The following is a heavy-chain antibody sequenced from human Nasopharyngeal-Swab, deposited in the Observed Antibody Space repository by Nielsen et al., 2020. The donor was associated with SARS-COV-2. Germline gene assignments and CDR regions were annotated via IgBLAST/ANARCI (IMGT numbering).Heavy chain of an antibody. Sequence: GESLKISCAASGFTFSDYYMSWIRQAPGKGLEWVSYISSSGSTIYYADSVKGRFTISRDNAKNSLYLQMNSLRAEDTAVYYCASGGRDSSSHYFDYWGQGTLVTVSS. CDR3: ASGGRDSSSHYFDY. CDR2: ISSSGSTI. V-gene: IGHV3-11*01. CDR1: GFTFSDYY. D-gene: IGHD6-6*01. J-gene: IGHJ4*02.